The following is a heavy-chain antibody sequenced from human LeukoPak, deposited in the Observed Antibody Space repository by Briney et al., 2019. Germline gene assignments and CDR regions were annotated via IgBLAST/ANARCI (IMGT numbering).Heavy chain of an antibody. D-gene: IGHD4-17*01. V-gene: IGHV1-8*03. CDR1: GYTFTSYD. CDR2: MNPNSGNT. Sequence: GASVKVSCKASGYTFTSYDINWVRQAPGQGLEWMGWMNPNSGNTGYAQKFQGRVTITRNTSISTAYMELSSLRSEDTAVYYCARVQVGVTKMYYYYYYMDVWGKGTTVTVSS. J-gene: IGHJ6*03. CDR3: ARVQVGVTKMYYYYYYMDV.